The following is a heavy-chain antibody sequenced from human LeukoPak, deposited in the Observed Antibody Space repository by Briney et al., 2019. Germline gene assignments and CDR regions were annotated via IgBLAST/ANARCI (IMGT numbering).Heavy chain of an antibody. D-gene: IGHD2-2*02. CDR3: ARVGRVPAAIQYDYCYYMDV. J-gene: IGHJ6*03. V-gene: IGHV3-11*01. CDR1: GFTFSDYY. CDR2: ISSSGSTI. Sequence: PGGSLRLSGAASGFTFSDYYMSWIRQAPGKGLEGVSYISSSGSTIYYADSVKGRFTISRDNAKNSPYLQMNSLRAEDTAVYYCARVGRVPAAIQYDYCYYMDVWGKGTTVTVSS.